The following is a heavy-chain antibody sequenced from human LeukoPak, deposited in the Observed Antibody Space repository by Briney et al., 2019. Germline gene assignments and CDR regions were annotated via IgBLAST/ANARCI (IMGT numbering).Heavy chain of an antibody. Sequence: GGSLRLSCAASGFTFSLSWMHWVRQAPGKGLERVSSINYDARSRTYADSVKGRLTISRDNAENTLFLQMNSLRVEDSAIYSCVRGAGPGTPFDWGQGILVTVSS. CDR2: INYDARSR. J-gene: IGHJ1*01. D-gene: IGHD1-1*01. V-gene: IGHV3-74*01. CDR1: GFTFSLSW. CDR3: VRGAGPGTPFD.